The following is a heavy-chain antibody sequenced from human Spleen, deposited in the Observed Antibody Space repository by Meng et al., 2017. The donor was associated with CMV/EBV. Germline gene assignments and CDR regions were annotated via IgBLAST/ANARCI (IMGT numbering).Heavy chain of an antibody. D-gene: IGHD3-3*01. J-gene: IGHJ6*02. V-gene: IGHV3-7*01. CDR1: GITFSSSW. Sequence: GESLKISCRASGITFSSSWMSWVRQAPGKGLEWVAKIKGDGSEKYYLDSVKGRFTISRDNAKNSVYLQMNSLRAEDTAVYYCARVRVTYYEFWSGAFGMDVWGQGTTVTVSS. CDR3: ARVRVTYYEFWSGAFGMDV. CDR2: IKGDGSEK.